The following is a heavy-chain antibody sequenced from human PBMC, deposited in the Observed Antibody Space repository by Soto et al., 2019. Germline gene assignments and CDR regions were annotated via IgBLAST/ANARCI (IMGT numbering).Heavy chain of an antibody. J-gene: IGHJ6*02. D-gene: IGHD3-3*02. CDR3: ARDKARQQLGGNYYYILDV. CDR2: IMPVFPTP. Sequence: QVQLVQSGAEVKKPGSSVRVSCKTSGGTFRTSAISWVRQAPGQGLEWMGGIMPVFPTPDYAQKFQGRVTINADESTSTVYMELSSLRSEDTAVYYCARDKARQQLGGNYYYILDVWGQGTTVTVSS. V-gene: IGHV1-69*12. CDR1: GGTFRTSA.